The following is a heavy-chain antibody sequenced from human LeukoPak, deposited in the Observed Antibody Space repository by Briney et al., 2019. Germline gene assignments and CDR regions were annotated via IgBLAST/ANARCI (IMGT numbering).Heavy chain of an antibody. V-gene: IGHV4-4*07. CDR2: IYPNGRT. D-gene: IGHD5-18*01. CDR3: ARAREYRYGYLVNAFDI. J-gene: IGHJ3*02. CDR1: GGSFSGYF. Sequence: SETLSLTCTVSGGSFSGYFWSWIRQPAGKGLEWIGRIYPNGRTDYSPSLRSRVTMSMDTSKSQFSLQLSPVAAADTAVYYCARAREYRYGYLVNAFDIWGQGTMVTVSS.